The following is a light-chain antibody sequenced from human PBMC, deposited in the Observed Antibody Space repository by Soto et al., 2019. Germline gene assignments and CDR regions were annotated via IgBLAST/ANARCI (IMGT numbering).Light chain of an antibody. J-gene: IGKJ5*01. Sequence: DIQMTQSPSSLFASVGDRVTITCQATQGINIYLNWYQQKPGKAPNLLIYDASNLEIGVTSRFSGSVSGTHFTFTISSLQTEDIGTYYCQQYDILPITFGRGTRLEIK. CDR1: QGINIY. V-gene: IGKV1-33*01. CDR3: QQYDILPIT. CDR2: DAS.